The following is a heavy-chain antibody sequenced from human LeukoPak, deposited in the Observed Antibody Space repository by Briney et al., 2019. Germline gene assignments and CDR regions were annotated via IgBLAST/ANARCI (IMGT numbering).Heavy chain of an antibody. CDR3: AREACSTNCYERAWLDP. Sequence: ASVKVSCKASGYTFTIYYIHWVRQAPGQGLEWMGIINPSGGSTSYAQKFQGRITMTRDTSTSTVYMELSSLRSEDTAVHYCAREACSTNCYERAWLDPWGQGTLVTVSS. J-gene: IGHJ5*02. D-gene: IGHD2-2*01. CDR2: INPSGGST. CDR1: GYTFTIYY. V-gene: IGHV1-46*01.